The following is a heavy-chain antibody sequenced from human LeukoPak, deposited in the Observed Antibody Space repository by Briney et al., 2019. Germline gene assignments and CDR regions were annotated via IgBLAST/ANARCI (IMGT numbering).Heavy chain of an antibody. CDR2: MNPNSGNT. Sequence: AASVTVSCTASGYTFTSYDINWVRQATGQGLEWMGWMNPNSGNTGYAQKFQGRVTMTRNTSISTAYMELSSLRSEDTAVYYCASIAPRYCSSTSCSFDYWGQGTLVTVSS. D-gene: IGHD2-2*01. V-gene: IGHV1-8*01. CDR1: GYTFTSYD. J-gene: IGHJ4*02. CDR3: ASIAPRYCSSTSCSFDY.